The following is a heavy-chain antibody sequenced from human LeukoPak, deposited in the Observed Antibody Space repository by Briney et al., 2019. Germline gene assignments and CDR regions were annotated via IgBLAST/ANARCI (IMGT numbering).Heavy chain of an antibody. Sequence: GGSLRLSCAAFGFTFNRNAISWVRQAPGKVLEWVSTIGGSGDKTFYADSVKGRFTISRDNSKNMVHLQMNSLTGEDTALYYCVRRGDASSGWGDHDFWGQGALVTVSS. V-gene: IGHV3-23*01. D-gene: IGHD6-19*01. CDR2: IGGSGDKT. CDR1: GFTFNRNA. J-gene: IGHJ4*02. CDR3: VRRGDASSGWGDHDF.